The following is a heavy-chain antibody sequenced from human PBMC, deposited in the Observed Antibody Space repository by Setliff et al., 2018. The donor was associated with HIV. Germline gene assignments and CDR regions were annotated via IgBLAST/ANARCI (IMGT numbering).Heavy chain of an antibody. CDR1: GGSISSYY. Sequence: SETLSLTCTVSGGSISSYYWSWIRQPPGKGLEWIGYIYTSGSTNYNPSLKSRVTISVDTSKNQFSLKLSSVTAADTAVYFCARSPRIGVAGEFEYWGQGTLVTVSS. CDR2: IYTSGST. D-gene: IGHD6-19*01. V-gene: IGHV4-4*09. J-gene: IGHJ4*02. CDR3: ARSPRIGVAGEFEY.